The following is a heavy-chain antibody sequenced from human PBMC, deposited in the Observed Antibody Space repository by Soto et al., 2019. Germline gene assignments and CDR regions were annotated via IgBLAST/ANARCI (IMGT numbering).Heavy chain of an antibody. D-gene: IGHD3-9*01. CDR1: GFTFSSYG. V-gene: IGHV3-30*18. CDR3: AKIALLRYFDWHDNDAFDI. CDR2: ISYDGSNK. Sequence: GGSLRLSCAASGFTFSSYGMHWVRQAPGKGLEWVAVISYDGSNKYYADTVKGRFTISRDNSKNTLYLQMNSLRAEDTAVYYCAKIALLRYFDWHDNDAFDIWGQGTMVTVSS. J-gene: IGHJ3*02.